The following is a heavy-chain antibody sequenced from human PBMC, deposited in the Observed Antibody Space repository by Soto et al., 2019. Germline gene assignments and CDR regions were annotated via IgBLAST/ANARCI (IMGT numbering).Heavy chain of an antibody. Sequence: PSETLSLTCNVSGGSISSYYWSWIRQPPGKGLEWIGYIYYSGSTNYNPSLKSRVTISVDTSKNQFSLKLSSVTAADTAVYYCARDPNGWHDAFDIWGQGTMVTVSS. CDR3: ARDPNGWHDAFDI. J-gene: IGHJ3*02. V-gene: IGHV4-59*01. CDR2: IYYSGST. CDR1: GGSISSYY. D-gene: IGHD6-19*01.